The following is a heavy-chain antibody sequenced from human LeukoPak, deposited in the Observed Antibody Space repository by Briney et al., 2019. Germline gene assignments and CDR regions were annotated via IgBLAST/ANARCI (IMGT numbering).Heavy chain of an antibody. Sequence: GGSLRLSCAASGFTFTNYWMSWVRQAPGKGLELVANIKQDRSEKYYVDSVKGRFTISRDNAKNSLYLQMNSLRAEDTAVYYCARDLGLTPGSFDYWGQGTLVTVSS. CDR2: IKQDRSEK. J-gene: IGHJ4*02. CDR1: GFTFTNYW. CDR3: ARDLGLTPGSFDY. V-gene: IGHV3-7*01. D-gene: IGHD4-23*01.